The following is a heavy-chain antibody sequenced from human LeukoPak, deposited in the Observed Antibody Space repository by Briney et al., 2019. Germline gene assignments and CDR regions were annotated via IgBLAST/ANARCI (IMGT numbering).Heavy chain of an antibody. CDR1: GGTFSSYA. V-gene: IGHV1-69*05. D-gene: IGHD3-22*01. CDR2: IIPIFGTA. Sequence: GASVKVSCKASGGTFSSYAISWVRQAPGQGLEWMGGIIPIFGTANFAQKFQGRVTITTDESTSTAYMELSSLRSEDTAVYYCARDLVRYDSRMGAFDIWGQGTMVTVSS. CDR3: ARDLVRYDSRMGAFDI. J-gene: IGHJ3*02.